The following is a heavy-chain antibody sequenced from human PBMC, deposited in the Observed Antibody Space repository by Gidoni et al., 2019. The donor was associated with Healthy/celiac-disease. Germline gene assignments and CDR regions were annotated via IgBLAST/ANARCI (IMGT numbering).Heavy chain of an antibody. CDR1: GGTFSSYA. V-gene: IGHV1-69*04. CDR2: IIPILGRA. CDR3: AYYYDSSALGGY. J-gene: IGHJ4*02. Sequence: QVQLVQSGDEVKKPGSSVTVSSTASGGTFSSYASSWVRQAPGQGLEWMGRIIPILGRANYAQKFQGRVTITADKSTSKAYMELSSLRSEDTAVYYWAYYYDSSALGGYWGQGTLVTVSA. D-gene: IGHD3-22*01.